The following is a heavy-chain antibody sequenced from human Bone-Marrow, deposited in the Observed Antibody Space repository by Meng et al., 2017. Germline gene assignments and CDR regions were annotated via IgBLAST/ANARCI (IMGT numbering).Heavy chain of an antibody. V-gene: IGHV4-4*07. CDR1: GGSISSYY. CDR2: IYTSGST. D-gene: IGHD3-16*02. J-gene: IGHJ3*02. Sequence: SETLSLTCTVSGGSISSYYWSWIRQPAGKGLEWIGHIYTSGSTNYNPSLKSRVTMSVDTFKNQFSLKLGSVTAADTAVYYCARGLPYYDYVWGSYRRDAFDIWGQGTMVTVSS. CDR3: ARGLPYYDYVWGSYRRDAFDI.